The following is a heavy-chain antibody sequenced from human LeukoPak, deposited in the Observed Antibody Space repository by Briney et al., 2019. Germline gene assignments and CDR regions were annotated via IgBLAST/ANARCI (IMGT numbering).Heavy chain of an antibody. Sequence: PSETLSLTCVVYGGSFSGYYWSWIRQPPGKGLEWIGEINHSGSTNYNPSLKSRVTISVDTSKNQFSLKLSSVTAADTAVYYCARLVNYYDSSGYYWGLYYFDYWGQGTLVTVSS. J-gene: IGHJ4*02. CDR3: ARLVNYYDSSGYYWGLYYFDY. CDR1: GGSFSGYY. CDR2: INHSGST. D-gene: IGHD3-22*01. V-gene: IGHV4-34*01.